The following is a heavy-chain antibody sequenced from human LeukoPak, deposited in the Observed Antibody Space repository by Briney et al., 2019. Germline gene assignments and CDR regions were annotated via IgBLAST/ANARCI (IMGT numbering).Heavy chain of an antibody. Sequence: GGSLRLSCVVSGFRFDDYGMSWVRQAPGKGLEWVSGISWSGTTTGYADSVKGRFTISRDSAKNSLYLQMDSLRVEDTALYYCAKDESTGGFAPGYFYGMGVWGQGTTVTVSS. V-gene: IGHV3-9*01. CDR1: GFRFDDYG. CDR3: AKDESTGGFAPGYFYGMGV. J-gene: IGHJ6*02. CDR2: ISWSGTTT. D-gene: IGHD3-16*01.